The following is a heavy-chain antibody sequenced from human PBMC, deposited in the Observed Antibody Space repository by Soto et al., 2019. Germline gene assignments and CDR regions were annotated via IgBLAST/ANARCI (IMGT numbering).Heavy chain of an antibody. Sequence: SETLSLTFNVSGASISIYKYCGWFRQPTGKGMEWIGSLIYSGAITYHTYLHSRPTLFVDTYKTQFQLKLSSVTAAETAVYYCVRHAPWIIRAYWGQGSLVTVSS. CDR2: LIYSGAI. CDR1: GASISIYKY. J-gene: IGHJ4*02. D-gene: IGHD5-12*01. V-gene: IGHV4-39*01. CDR3: VRHAPWIIRAY.